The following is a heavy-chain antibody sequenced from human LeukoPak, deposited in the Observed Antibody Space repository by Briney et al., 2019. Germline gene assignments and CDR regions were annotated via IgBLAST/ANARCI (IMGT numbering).Heavy chain of an antibody. CDR1: GYPFTSYG. Sequence: ASVKVSCKASGYPFTSYGISWVRQAPGQGLEWMGWISAYNGNTNYAQKLQGRVTMTTDTSTSTAYMELRSLRSDDTAVYYCARDRRRNNPPAAGPVDYWGQGTLVTVSS. J-gene: IGHJ4*02. V-gene: IGHV1-18*01. D-gene: IGHD6-13*01. CDR3: ARDRRRNNPPAAGPVDY. CDR2: ISAYNGNT.